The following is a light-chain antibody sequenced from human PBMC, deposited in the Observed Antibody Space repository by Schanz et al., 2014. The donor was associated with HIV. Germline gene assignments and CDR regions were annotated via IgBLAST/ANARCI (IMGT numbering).Light chain of an antibody. CDR2: DDN. CDR3: QSYDSSLRGV. CDR1: RSNIGAGNG. V-gene: IGLV1-40*01. Sequence: QSALTQPPSVSGAPGQRVTISCTGSRSNIGAGNGVNWYQQVPGTAPKLLIFDDNSRPSGVPDRFSGSKSGTSASLAITGLQAEDEADYYCQSYDSSLRGVFGTGTKVTVL. J-gene: IGLJ1*01.